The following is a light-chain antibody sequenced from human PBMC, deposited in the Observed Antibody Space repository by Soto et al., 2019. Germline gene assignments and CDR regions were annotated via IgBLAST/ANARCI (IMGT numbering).Light chain of an antibody. CDR2: AAS. CDR1: QGISSY. J-gene: IGKJ2*01. CDR3: QQYYSYPRT. V-gene: IGKV1-8*01. Sequence: AIRMTQSPSSLSASTGDRVTITCRASQGISSYLAWYQQKPGNAPKLLIYAASTLQSGVPSRFRGSGSGTDFTLTISCLQSEDFATYYCQQYYSYPRTFGQGTKLEIK.